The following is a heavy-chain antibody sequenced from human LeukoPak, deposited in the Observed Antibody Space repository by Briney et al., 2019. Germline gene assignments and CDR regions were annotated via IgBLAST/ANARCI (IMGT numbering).Heavy chain of an antibody. D-gene: IGHD5-18*01. V-gene: IGHV1-2*02. CDR3: ARDIVMVTYWFDP. CDR2: INPNSGGT. Sequence: EASVKVSCKASGYTFTGYYMHWVRQAPGQGLEWMGWINPNSGGTNYAQKFQGRVTMTRDTSTSTAYMELSRLRSDDTAEYYCARDIVMVTYWFDPWGQGTLVTVSS. J-gene: IGHJ5*02. CDR1: GYTFTGYY.